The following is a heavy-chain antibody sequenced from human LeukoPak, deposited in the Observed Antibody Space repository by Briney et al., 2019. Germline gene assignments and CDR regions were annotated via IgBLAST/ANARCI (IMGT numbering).Heavy chain of an antibody. CDR3: AKDSNYYDSSGHDY. D-gene: IGHD3-22*01. J-gene: IGHJ4*02. CDR1: GFTFSSYG. Sequence: GGSLRLSCAASGFTFSSYGMHWVRQAPGKGLEWGAFIRYDGSNKYYADSVKGRFTISRDNSKNTLYLQMNSVRAEDTAVYYCAKDSNYYDSSGHDYWGQGTLVTVSS. V-gene: IGHV3-30*02. CDR2: IRYDGSNK.